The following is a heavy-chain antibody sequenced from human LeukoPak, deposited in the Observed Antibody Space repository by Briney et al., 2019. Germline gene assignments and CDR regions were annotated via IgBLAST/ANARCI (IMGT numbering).Heavy chain of an antibody. CDR3: ARVPPPPGTAADYYYYMDV. V-gene: IGHV1-69*13. Sequence: SVKVPCKASGGTFSSYAISWVRQAPGQGLEWMGGIIPIFGTANYAQKFQGRVTITADESTSTAYMELSSLRSEDTAVYYCARVPPPPGTAADYYYYMDVWGKGTTVIVSS. CDR2: IIPIFGTA. D-gene: IGHD1-7*01. J-gene: IGHJ6*03. CDR1: GGTFSSYA.